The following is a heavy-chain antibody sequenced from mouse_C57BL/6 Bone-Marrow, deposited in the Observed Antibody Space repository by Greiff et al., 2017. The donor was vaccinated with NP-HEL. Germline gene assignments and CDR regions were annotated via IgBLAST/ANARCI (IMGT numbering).Heavy chain of an antibody. CDR3: ASPQLGRDY. CDR2: INPYNGGT. D-gene: IGHD4-1*02. V-gene: IGHV1-19*01. Sequence: VQLQQSGPVLVKPGASVKMSCKASGYTFTDYYMNWVKQSHGKSLEWIGVINPYNGGTSYNQKFKGKATLTVDKSSSTAYMDLNSLTSEDSAVYYCASPQLGRDYWGQGTTLTVSS. CDR1: GYTFTDYY. J-gene: IGHJ2*01.